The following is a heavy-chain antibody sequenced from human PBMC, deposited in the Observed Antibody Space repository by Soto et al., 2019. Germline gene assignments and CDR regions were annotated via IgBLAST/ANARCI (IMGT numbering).Heavy chain of an antibody. V-gene: IGHV4-59*01. D-gene: IGHD3-3*01. Sequence: PSETLSLTCTVSGGSISSYYWSWIRQPPGKGLDWIGYIYYSGSTNYNPSLKSRVTISVDTSKNQFSLKLSSVTAADTAVYYCARGGGREYYDFWSGYYPFDYWGQGTLVTVSS. CDR1: GGSISSYY. J-gene: IGHJ4*02. CDR3: ARGGGREYYDFWSGYYPFDY. CDR2: IYYSGST.